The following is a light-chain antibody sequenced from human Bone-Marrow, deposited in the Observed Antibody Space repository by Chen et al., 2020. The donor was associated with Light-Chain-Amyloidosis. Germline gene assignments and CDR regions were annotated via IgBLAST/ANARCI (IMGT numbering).Light chain of an antibody. J-gene: IGKJ4*01. CDR3: QQYDSSPLT. V-gene: IGKV3-20*01. Sequence: EIVLTQSPGTLSLSPGERATLSCRASQSVGSGYLAWYQQRPGQATSLLIYGASSRATGIPDRFSGSGSGTGFTLTISRLEPEEFAVYYCQQYDSSPLTFGGGTKVEIK. CDR2: GAS. CDR1: QSVGSGY.